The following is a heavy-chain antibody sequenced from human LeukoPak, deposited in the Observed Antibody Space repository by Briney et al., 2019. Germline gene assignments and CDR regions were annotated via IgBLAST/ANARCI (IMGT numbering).Heavy chain of an antibody. CDR3: AKDGRYSGYDFAES. Sequence: GSLRLSCTASGFTFNNFAMSWVRQAPGEGLEWLASLTGSGHQIYYADSVKGRFTISRDNSENTLYLDMSNLRAEDTAIYYCAKDGRYSGYDFAESWGQGTLVTVSS. J-gene: IGHJ5*02. D-gene: IGHD5-12*01. V-gene: IGHV3-23*01. CDR2: LTGSGHQI. CDR1: GFTFNNFA.